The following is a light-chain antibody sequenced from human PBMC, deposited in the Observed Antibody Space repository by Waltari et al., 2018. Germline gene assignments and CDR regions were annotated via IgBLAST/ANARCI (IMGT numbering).Light chain of an antibody. CDR2: AAS. CDR3: QHYVRLPVT. V-gene: IGKV3-20*01. CDR1: QGVSRA. Sequence: EIVLTQSPGTLSLSQGERATLSCRASQGVSRALAWYQQKPGHAPRLLIYAASSRATGIPDRFSGSGSGTDFSLTISRLEPEDFAVYYCQHYVRLPVTFGQGTKVEIK. J-gene: IGKJ1*01.